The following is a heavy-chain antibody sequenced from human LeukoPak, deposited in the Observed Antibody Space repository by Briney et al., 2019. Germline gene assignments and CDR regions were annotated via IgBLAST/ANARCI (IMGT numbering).Heavy chain of an antibody. CDR2: INQDGSEK. V-gene: IGHV3-7*01. J-gene: IGHJ5*02. Sequence: PGGSLRLSCAASGFTFSSYWMSWVRQAPGKGLEWLANINQDGSEKYYVDSVKGRFTISRDNAKNSLYLQMNSLRAEDTAVYYCAREVGYCSSTSCYNWFDPWGQGTLVTVSS. D-gene: IGHD2-2*01. CDR3: AREVGYCSSTSCYNWFDP. CDR1: GFTFSSYW.